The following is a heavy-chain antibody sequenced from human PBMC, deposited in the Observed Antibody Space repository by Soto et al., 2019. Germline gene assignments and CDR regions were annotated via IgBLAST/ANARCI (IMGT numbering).Heavy chain of an antibody. CDR1: GFSLSTSGMC. J-gene: IGHJ6*02. Sequence: PGPTLVNPTQTLTLTCTFSGFSLSTSGMCVSWIRQPPGKALEWLALIDWDDDKYYSTSLKTRLTISKDTSKNQVVLTMTNMEPVDTATYYCARIPCTRYSYGLYYYYGMDVWGQGTTVTVSS. CDR2: IDWDDDK. CDR3: ARIPCTRYSYGLYYYYGMDV. D-gene: IGHD5-18*01. V-gene: IGHV2-70*01.